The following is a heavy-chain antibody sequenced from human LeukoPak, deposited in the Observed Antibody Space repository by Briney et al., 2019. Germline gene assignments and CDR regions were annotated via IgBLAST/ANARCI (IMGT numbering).Heavy chain of an antibody. CDR3: ARDGSSGWTWYFDY. CDR2: ISYDGSNK. V-gene: IGHV3-30-3*01. Sequence: GGSLRLSCAASGFTFSSYAMHWVRQAPGKGLEWVAVISYDGSNKYYADSVKGRFTISRDNSKNTLYLQMNSQRAEDTAVYYCARDGSSGWTWYFDYWGQGTLVTVSS. D-gene: IGHD6-19*01. CDR1: GFTFSSYA. J-gene: IGHJ4*02.